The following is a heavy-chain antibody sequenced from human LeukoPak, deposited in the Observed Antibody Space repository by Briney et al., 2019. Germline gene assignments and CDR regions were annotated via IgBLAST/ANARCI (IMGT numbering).Heavy chain of an antibody. D-gene: IGHD2-2*01. J-gene: IGHJ5*02. CDR1: RGSITSDY. CDR2: IYYIGET. V-gene: IGHV4-59*08. CDR3: ARLVGRYCSSTSCYRENWFDP. Sequence: ETLSLTCTVSRGSITSDYWSWIRQPPGAGRWWMGYIYYIGETNYDPSHKNRATISVDTSKNQLSLKLSSVTAADTAVYYCARLVGRYCSSTSCYRENWFDPWGQGTLVTVSS.